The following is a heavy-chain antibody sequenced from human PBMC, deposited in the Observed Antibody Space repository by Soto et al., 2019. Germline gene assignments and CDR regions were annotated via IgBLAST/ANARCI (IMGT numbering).Heavy chain of an antibody. Sequence: SDRLSLTCNVSGGAISSGDDCWSWIRQRPGKVREWIVYMDFSESTAYNPSLNGRGTVSGDKAKDRFSLRVACVTSACTAVYYXGILDMITLGGVIGPNDAFDSWGQGKMVT. D-gene: IGHD3-16*02. CDR3: GILDMITLGGVIGPNDAFDS. V-gene: IGHV4-30-4*02. CDR2: MDFSEST. CDR1: GGAISSGDDC. J-gene: IGHJ3*02.